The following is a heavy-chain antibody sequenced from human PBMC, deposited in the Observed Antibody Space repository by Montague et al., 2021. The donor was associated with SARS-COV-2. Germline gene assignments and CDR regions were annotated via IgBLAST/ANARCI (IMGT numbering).Heavy chain of an antibody. J-gene: IGHJ4*02. CDR2: ISGSGGST. D-gene: IGHD3-16*02. CDR3: AKACYDYIWGSKRSPSHFDY. CDR1: GFTFSSYA. Sequence: SLRLSCPASGFTFSSYAMSWVRQAPGKGLEWVSAISGSGGSTYYADSVKGRFSISRDNSKNTLYLQMNRLRAEDTAVYYCAKACYDYIWGSKRSPSHFDYWGQGTLVTVSS. V-gene: IGHV3-23*01.